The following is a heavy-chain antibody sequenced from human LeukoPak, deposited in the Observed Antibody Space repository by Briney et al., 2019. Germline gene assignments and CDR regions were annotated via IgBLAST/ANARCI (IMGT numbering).Heavy chain of an antibody. J-gene: IGHJ5*02. CDR1: GGSFSGYY. D-gene: IGHD4-17*01. CDR2: INHSGST. Sequence: SETLSLTCAVYGGSFSGYYWSWIRQPPGKGLEWIGEINHSGSTNYNPSLKSRVTISVDTSKNQFSLKLSSVTAADTAVYYCARRTVTRPNWFDPWGQGTLVTVSS. V-gene: IGHV4-34*01. CDR3: ARRTVTRPNWFDP.